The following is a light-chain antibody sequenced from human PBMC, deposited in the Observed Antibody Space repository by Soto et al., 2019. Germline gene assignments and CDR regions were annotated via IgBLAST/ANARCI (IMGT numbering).Light chain of an antibody. CDR3: GTWDDSLNSYV. J-gene: IGLJ1*01. CDR2: SNN. V-gene: IGLV1-44*01. Sequence: QSVLTQPPSVSGTPAQRVTISCSGSSSNIGSNTVNWYQQLPGAAPRLLIYSNNQRPSVVPDRFSGSKSGTSASLAISGLQSEDEADYYCGTWDDSLNSYVFGTGTKLTVL. CDR1: SSNIGSNT.